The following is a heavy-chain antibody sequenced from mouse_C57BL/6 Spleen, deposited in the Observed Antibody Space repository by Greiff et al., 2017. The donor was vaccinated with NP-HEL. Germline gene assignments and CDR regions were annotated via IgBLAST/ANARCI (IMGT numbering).Heavy chain of an antibody. CDR3: TRHDYDVYAMDY. J-gene: IGHJ4*01. CDR1: GYTFTSYW. Sequence: EVQLQQSGTVLARPGASVKMSCKTSGYTFTSYWMHWVKQRPGQGLEWIGAIYPGNSDTSYNQKFKGKAKLTAVTSASTAYMELSSLTNEDSAVYYCTRHDYDVYAMDYWGQGTSVTVSS. D-gene: IGHD2-4*01. V-gene: IGHV1-5*01. CDR2: IYPGNSDT.